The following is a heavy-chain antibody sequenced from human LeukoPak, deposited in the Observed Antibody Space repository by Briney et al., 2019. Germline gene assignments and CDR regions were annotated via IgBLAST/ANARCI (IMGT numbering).Heavy chain of an antibody. J-gene: IGHJ4*02. CDR2: ISWNSGSI. CDR1: GFTFDDYA. Sequence: GGSLRLSCAASGFTFDDYAMHWVRQAPGKGLEWVSGISWNSGSIGYADSVKGRFTISRDNAKNSLYLQMNSLRAEDTALYYCAKDMGDCSSTSCLLNWGQGTLVTVSS. CDR3: AKDMGDCSSTSCLLN. V-gene: IGHV3-9*01. D-gene: IGHD2-2*01.